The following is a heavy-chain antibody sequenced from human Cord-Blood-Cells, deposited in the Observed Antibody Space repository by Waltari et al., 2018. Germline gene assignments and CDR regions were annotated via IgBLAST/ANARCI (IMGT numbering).Heavy chain of an antibody. Sequence: QVQLVQSGAEVKKPGASVKVSCKAPGYTFTGYYMHWVRQAPGQGLEWMGWINPNSGGTNYAQKFQGRVTMTRDTSISTAYMELSRLRSDDTAVYYCARDSSYDFWSGDAFDIWGQGTMVTVSS. V-gene: IGHV1-2*02. J-gene: IGHJ3*02. D-gene: IGHD3-3*01. CDR3: ARDSSYDFWSGDAFDI. CDR2: INPNSGGT. CDR1: GYTFTGYY.